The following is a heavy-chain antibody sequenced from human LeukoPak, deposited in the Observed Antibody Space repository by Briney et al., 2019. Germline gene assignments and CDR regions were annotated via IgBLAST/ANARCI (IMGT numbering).Heavy chain of an antibody. Sequence: ASVKVSCKASGGTFSSYAISWVRQAPGQGLEWMGWISAYNGNTNYAQKLQGRVTMTTDTSTTTAYMELRSLRSDDTAVYYCARGAGYSSAWPFDYWGQGTLVTVSS. D-gene: IGHD6-19*01. CDR3: ARGAGYSSAWPFDY. V-gene: IGHV1-18*01. CDR1: GGTFSSYA. J-gene: IGHJ4*02. CDR2: ISAYNGNT.